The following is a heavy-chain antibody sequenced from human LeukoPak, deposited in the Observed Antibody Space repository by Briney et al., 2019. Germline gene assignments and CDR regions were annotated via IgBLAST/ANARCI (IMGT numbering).Heavy chain of an antibody. CDR1: GYTFTSYG. CDR2: ISAYNGNT. V-gene: IGHV1-18*01. D-gene: IGHD3-22*01. CDR3: ARAVYDSSGYPPRVRPSWFDP. Sequence: ASVKVSCKASGYTFTSYGISWVRQAPGQGLEWMGWISAYNGNTNYAQKLQGRVTMTTDTSTSTAYMELRSLRSDDTAVYYCARAVYDSSGYPPRVRPSWFDPWGQGTLVTVSS. J-gene: IGHJ5*02.